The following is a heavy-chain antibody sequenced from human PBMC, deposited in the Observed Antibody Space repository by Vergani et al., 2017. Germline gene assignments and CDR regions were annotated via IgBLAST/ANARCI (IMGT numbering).Heavy chain of an antibody. V-gene: IGHV3-48*02. J-gene: IGHJ6*03. D-gene: IGHD3-16*01. Sequence: EVQLVESGGGLVKPGGSLRLSCAASGFPFSSSRMNWVRPAPGKGLEWVSYINSSSITIYYADSVKGRFTISRDNAQNSLYLQMNSLRDEDAAVYDCAVTLGRRGLPPRWDYYMVVWGKGTTVKDSS. CDR3: AVTLGRRGLPPRWDYYMVV. CDR2: INSSSITI. CDR1: GFPFSSSR.